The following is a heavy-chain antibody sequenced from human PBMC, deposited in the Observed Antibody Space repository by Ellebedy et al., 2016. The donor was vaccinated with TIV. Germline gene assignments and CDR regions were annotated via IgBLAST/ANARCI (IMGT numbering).Heavy chain of an antibody. CDR1: GFTFSSYS. CDR2: ISSSSSYI. Sequence: GESLKISCAASGFTFSSYSMNWVRQAPGKGLEWVPSISSSSSYIYYADSVKGRFTISRDNAKNSLYLQMNSLRAEDTAVYYCASSDYSNHNWFDPWGQGTLVTVSS. CDR3: ASSDYSNHNWFDP. J-gene: IGHJ5*02. V-gene: IGHV3-21*01. D-gene: IGHD4-11*01.